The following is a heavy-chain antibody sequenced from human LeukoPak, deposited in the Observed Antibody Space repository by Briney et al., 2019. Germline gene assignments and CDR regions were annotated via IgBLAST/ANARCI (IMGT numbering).Heavy chain of an antibody. CDR3: AHRVSAHMTDLNDVFDI. CDR1: GFSLTARGVG. CDR2: IYWNDDK. V-gene: IGHV2-5*01. J-gene: IGHJ3*02. D-gene: IGHD1-1*01. Sequence: SGPTLVKPTQTLTLTCTFPGFSLTARGVGVGWIRQPPGKALEWLTLIYWNDDKRYSPSLRKRLTIAKDTSKNEVVLTMTDMSPVDTGTYFCAHRVSAHMTDLNDVFDIWAKGQWSPSLQ.